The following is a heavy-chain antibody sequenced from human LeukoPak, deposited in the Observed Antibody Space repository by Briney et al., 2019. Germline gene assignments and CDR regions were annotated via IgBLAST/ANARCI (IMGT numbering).Heavy chain of an antibody. J-gene: IGHJ4*02. CDR1: GLTVSNND. CDR2: LYSGGST. Sequence: GGSLRLSCAASGLTVSNNDMTWVRQAPGKGLQWVSGLYSGGSTTYADSVKGRFSISRDNLKNTLYLQMNSLRAEDTAVYYCARAFQYGSGTYPYSLWGQGTLATVSS. V-gene: IGHV3-66*01. CDR3: ARAFQYGSGTYPYSL. D-gene: IGHD3-10*01.